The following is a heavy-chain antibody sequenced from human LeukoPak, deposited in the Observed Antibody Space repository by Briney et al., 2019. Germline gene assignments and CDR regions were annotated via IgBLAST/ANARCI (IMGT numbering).Heavy chain of an antibody. Sequence: ASVKVSCKTSGYTLTSAVISGGRQAPGQGLEWMGWISPYHGNTNYAQNLQGRVSMTTDTSASTADMELRSLRSDETTVYYSARALLGRTCSGGSCYFVLGYWGQGTLVTVSS. V-gene: IGHV1-18*01. CDR3: ARALLGRTCSGGSCYFVLGY. D-gene: IGHD2-15*01. J-gene: IGHJ4*02. CDR2: ISPYHGNT. CDR1: GYTLTSAV.